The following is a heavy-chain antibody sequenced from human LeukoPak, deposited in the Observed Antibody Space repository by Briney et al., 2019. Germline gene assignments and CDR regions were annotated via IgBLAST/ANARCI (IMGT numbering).Heavy chain of an antibody. CDR3: ARSGRAVVTAKKYYFDY. V-gene: IGHV3-33*01. D-gene: IGHD2-21*02. J-gene: IGHJ4*02. CDR1: GFTFSSYG. CDR2: IWYDGSNK. Sequence: PGGSLRLSCAASGFTFSSYGMHWVRQAPGKGLEWVAVIWYDGSNKYYADSVKGRFTISRDNSKNTLYLQMNSLRAEDTAVYYCARSGRAVVTAKKYYFDYWGQGTLVTVS.